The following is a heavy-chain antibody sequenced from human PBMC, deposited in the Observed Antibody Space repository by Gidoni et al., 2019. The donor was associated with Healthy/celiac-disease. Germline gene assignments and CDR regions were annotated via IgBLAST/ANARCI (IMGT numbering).Heavy chain of an antibody. D-gene: IGHD3-16*01. Sequence: EVQLVQSGAEVKKPGESLKISCKGSGYSFTSYWIGWVRQMPGKGLEWMGIIYPADSNTRYSPSFQGQVTISADKSISTAYLKWSSLKASDTAMYYCARRFDSNDYIWGRPPGAFDIWGQGTMVTVSS. CDR3: ARRFDSNDYIWGRPPGAFDI. J-gene: IGHJ3*02. V-gene: IGHV5-51*01. CDR2: IYPADSNT. CDR1: GYSFTSYW.